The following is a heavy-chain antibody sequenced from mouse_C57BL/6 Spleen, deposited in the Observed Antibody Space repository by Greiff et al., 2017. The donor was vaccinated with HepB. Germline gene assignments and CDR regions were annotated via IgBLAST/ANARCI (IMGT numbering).Heavy chain of an antibody. V-gene: IGHV1-55*01. D-gene: IGHD1-1*01. CDR3: ARDYGSSYWYFDV. CDR2: IYPGSGST. J-gene: IGHJ1*03. CDR1: SYTFTSYW. Sequence: VQLQQPGAELVKPGASVKMSCKASSYTFTSYWITWVKQRPGQGLEWIGDIYPGSGSTNYNEKFKSKATLTVDTSSSTAYMQLSSLTSEDSAVYYCARDYGSSYWYFDVWGTGTTVTVSS.